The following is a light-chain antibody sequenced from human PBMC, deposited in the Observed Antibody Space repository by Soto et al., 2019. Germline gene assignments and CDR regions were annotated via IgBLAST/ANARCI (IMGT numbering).Light chain of an antibody. CDR3: QQYYSTPMIT. Sequence: DIVMTQSPDSLAVSLGESATINCKSSQSVLYSSNNKNYLAWYQQKPGQPPKLLIYWASTRESGVPDRFSGSGSGTDYTHTISSLQAEDVAVYYCQQYYSTPMITFVQGTRLEIK. CDR2: WAS. CDR1: QSVLYSSNNKNY. V-gene: IGKV4-1*01. J-gene: IGKJ5*01.